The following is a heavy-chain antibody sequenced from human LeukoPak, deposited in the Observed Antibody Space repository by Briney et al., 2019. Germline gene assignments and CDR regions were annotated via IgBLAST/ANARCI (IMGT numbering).Heavy chain of an antibody. Sequence: PGGSLRLSCAASGFTFSTYWMHWVRQAPGKGLEWVAVIPYDGSNKYYADSVKGRFTISRDNSKNTLYLQMNSLRAEDTAVYYCAKDLGGDYDAFDIWGQGTMVTVSS. V-gene: IGHV3-30*18. J-gene: IGHJ3*02. CDR2: IPYDGSNK. CDR1: GFTFSTYW. D-gene: IGHD2-21*02. CDR3: AKDLGGDYDAFDI.